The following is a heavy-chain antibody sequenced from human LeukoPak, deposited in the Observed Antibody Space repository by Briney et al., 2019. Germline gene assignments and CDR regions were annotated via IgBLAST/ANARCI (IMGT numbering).Heavy chain of an antibody. CDR1: GYIFASYG. D-gene: IGHD3-10*01. CDR3: ARDTALIITPGGPDY. Sequence: ASVNDSFLSCGYIFASYGISWVRPPAGQGLEWMGWISAYNGDTKYAQNLQGRVTLTTDTATGTAYMELRSLTSDDTALYYCARDTALIITPGGPDYWGRGTLITVSS. CDR2: ISAYNGDT. V-gene: IGHV1-18*01. J-gene: IGHJ4*02.